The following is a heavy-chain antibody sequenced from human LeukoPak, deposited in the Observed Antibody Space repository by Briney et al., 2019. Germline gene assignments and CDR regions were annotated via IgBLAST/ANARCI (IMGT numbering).Heavy chain of an antibody. D-gene: IGHD3-10*01. CDR2: FYYRGST. V-gene: IGHV4-59*12. CDR1: GCSISSFY. Sequence: SETLSLTCTVSGCSISSFYWSWIGQPPGKGLEWIGYFYYRGSTNYNPSLKSRVTISVDTSKNQFSLKVTSVTAADTAVYYCARGRLITMVRGVIPFDYWGQGTLVTVSS. J-gene: IGHJ4*02. CDR3: ARGRLITMVRGVIPFDY.